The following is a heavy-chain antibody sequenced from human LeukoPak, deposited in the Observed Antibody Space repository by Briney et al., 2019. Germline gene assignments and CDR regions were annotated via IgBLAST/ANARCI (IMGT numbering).Heavy chain of an antibody. V-gene: IGHV4-34*01. CDR2: INHSGST. Sequence: NPSETLPLTCAVYGGPFSCYYWSWIRQPPGKGLEWIGEINHSGSTNYNPSLKSRVTISVDTSKSQFSVKLSSVSAADTAVYYCVWAAAGRHFDYWGQGTLVTVSS. D-gene: IGHD6-13*01. CDR1: GGPFSCYY. J-gene: IGHJ4*02. CDR3: VWAAAGRHFDY.